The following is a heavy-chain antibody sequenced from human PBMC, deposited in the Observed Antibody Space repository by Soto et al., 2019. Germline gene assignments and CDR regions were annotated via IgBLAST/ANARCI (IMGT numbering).Heavy chain of an antibody. CDR1: GFTFSSYS. J-gene: IGHJ5*02. CDR2: ISSSSSYI. Sequence: EVQLVESGGGLVKPGGSLRLSCAASGFTFSSYSMNWVRQAPGKGLEWVSSISSSSSYIYYADLVKGRFTISRDNAKNCLYLQMNSLRAEDTAVYYWASAGSERNWFDPWGQGTLVTVSS. V-gene: IGHV3-21*01. CDR3: ASAGSERNWFDP. D-gene: IGHD6-19*01.